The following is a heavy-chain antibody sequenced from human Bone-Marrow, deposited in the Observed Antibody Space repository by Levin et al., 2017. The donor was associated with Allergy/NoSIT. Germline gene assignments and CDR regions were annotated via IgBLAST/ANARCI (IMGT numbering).Heavy chain of an antibody. D-gene: IGHD6-19*01. Sequence: GGSLRLSCAASGFTFSSYAMSWVRQAPGKGLEWVSAITGSGRSTDYADSVKGRFTISRDNPNNALYLQMNSLRAEDTAVYYCARRSFTSSGWYDYWGQGTLVTVSS. V-gene: IGHV3-23*01. J-gene: IGHJ4*02. CDR2: ITGSGRST. CDR1: GFTFSSYA. CDR3: ARRSFTSSGWYDY.